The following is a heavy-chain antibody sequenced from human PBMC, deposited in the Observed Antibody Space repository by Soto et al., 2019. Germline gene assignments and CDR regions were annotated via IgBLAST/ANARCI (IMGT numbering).Heavy chain of an antibody. CDR3: TRAFSSSSWIANV. V-gene: IGHV3-49*03. D-gene: IGHD6-13*01. CDR2: IRSKAYGGTT. Sequence: SLRLSCTASGFTFGDYAMSWFRQAPGKGLEWVGFIRSKAYGGTTEYAASVKGRFTISRDDSKSIAYLQMNSLKTEDTAVYYCTRAFSSSSWIANVWGKGTTVTVSS. CDR1: GFTFGDYA. J-gene: IGHJ6*04.